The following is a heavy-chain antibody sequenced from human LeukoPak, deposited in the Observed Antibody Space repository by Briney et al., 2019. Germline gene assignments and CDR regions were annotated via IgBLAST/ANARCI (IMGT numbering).Heavy chain of an antibody. D-gene: IGHD3-10*01. V-gene: IGHV3-48*03. CDR1: GFTFSSYE. CDR3: ARQNDHYYGSGSLSPLMGY. J-gene: IGHJ4*02. CDR2: ISSSGSTI. Sequence: GGSLRLSCAASGFTFSSYEMNWVRQAPGKGLEWVSYISSSGSTIYYADSVKGRLTISRDNAKNSLYLQMNSLRAEDTAVYYCARQNDHYYGSGSLSPLMGYWGQGTLVTVSS.